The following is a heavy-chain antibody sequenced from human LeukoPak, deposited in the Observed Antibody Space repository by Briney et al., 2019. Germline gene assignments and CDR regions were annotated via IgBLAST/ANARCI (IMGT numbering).Heavy chain of an antibody. J-gene: IGHJ5*02. V-gene: IGHV4-61*02. CDR2: INTSGST. D-gene: IGHD3-10*01. CDR3: VSAKFLVRGVSWFDP. CDR1: GGSISSDSYY. Sequence: SETLSLTCSVSGGSISSDSYYWSWIRQPAGKGLEWIGRINTSGSTNYNPSLKSRVTISVDTSKNQFSLKLTSATAADTAVYYCVSAKFLVRGVSWFDPWGQGTLVTVSS.